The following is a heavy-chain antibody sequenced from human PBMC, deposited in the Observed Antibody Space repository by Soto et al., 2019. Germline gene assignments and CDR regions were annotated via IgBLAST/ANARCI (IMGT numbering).Heavy chain of an antibody. CDR1: GFSLTNGRSG. CDR3: ARMDGDYNYYGLDV. J-gene: IGHJ6*02. V-gene: IGHV2-26*01. D-gene: IGHD4-17*01. CDR2: FFSDAER. Sequence: QVTLKESGPVLVQPTETLTLTCSASGFSLTNGRSGVSWIRQPPGKALEWLAHFFSDAERSYSTSMQSRLNMYKDSSGSQVVLTMTDMAPADTATYFCARMDGDYNYYGLDVWGHGIAVTVSS.